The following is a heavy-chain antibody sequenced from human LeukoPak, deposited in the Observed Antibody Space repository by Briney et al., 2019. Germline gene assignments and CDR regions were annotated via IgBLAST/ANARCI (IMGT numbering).Heavy chain of an antibody. V-gene: IGHV3-43*01. CDR2: ISRDGGHT. J-gene: IGHJ4*02. CDR1: GFTFDDFA. Sequence: PGGSLRLSCAASGFTFDDFAMHWVRQPPGKGLEWVSFISRDGGHTYYADPVKARFTISRDNSKDSLSLQMDSLTTDDTALYYCAKGDAYNGCFDSWGQGTLVTVSS. CDR3: AKGDAYNGCFDS. D-gene: IGHD5-24*01.